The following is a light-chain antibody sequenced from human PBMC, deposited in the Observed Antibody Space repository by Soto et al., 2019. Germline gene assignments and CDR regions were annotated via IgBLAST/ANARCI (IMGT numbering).Light chain of an antibody. J-gene: IGKJ1*01. Sequence: DIQMTQSPSTLYASVGDRVTITCRASQSISNWLAWYQQKPGKAPKLLIYDASTLESGVPSRFSGSGSGTEFTLTISSLQPDDFATYYCQQYNSYSTWTFGQGTKVDIK. CDR2: DAS. CDR1: QSISNW. V-gene: IGKV1-5*01. CDR3: QQYNSYSTWT.